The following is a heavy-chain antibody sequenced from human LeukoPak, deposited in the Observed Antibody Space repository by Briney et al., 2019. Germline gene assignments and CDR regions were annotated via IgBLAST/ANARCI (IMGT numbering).Heavy chain of an antibody. D-gene: IGHD3-10*01. V-gene: IGHV3-30-3*01. CDR3: ARGSGFGGIYYYGMDV. CDR1: GFTFSSYA. CDR2: ISYDGSNK. Sequence: GGSLRLSCAASGFTFSSYAMHWVRQAPGKGLEWLAVISYDGSNKYCADSVKGRFTISRDNSKNTLYLQMNSLRAEDTAVYYCARGSGFGGIYYYGMDVWGQGTTVAVSS. J-gene: IGHJ6*02.